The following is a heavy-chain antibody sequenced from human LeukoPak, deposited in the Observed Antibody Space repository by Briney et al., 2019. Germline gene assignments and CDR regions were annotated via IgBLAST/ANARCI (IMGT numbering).Heavy chain of an antibody. CDR1: RFTFSSYA. J-gene: IGHJ6*02. Sequence: QTGGSLRLSCAASRFTFSSYAMSWVRQAPGKGLEWVSAISGSGGSTYYADSVKGRFTISRDNSKNTLYLQMNSLRAEDTAVYYCARDREYCSGGSCYYYYGMDVWGQGTTVTVSS. CDR2: ISGSGGST. V-gene: IGHV3-23*01. CDR3: ARDREYCSGGSCYYYYGMDV. D-gene: IGHD2-15*01.